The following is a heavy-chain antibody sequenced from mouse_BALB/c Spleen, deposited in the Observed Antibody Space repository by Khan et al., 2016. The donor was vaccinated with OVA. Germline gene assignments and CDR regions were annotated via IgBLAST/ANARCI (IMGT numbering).Heavy chain of an antibody. V-gene: IGHV3-6*02. J-gene: IGHJ4*01. CDR2: ISYDGIN. Sequence: VQLKESGPGLVKPSQSLSLTCSVTGYSITSGYYWNWIRQFPGNKLEWMGYISYDGINNYNPSLKNRIPITRDTSKNQLFLKLNSVTTEDTAPYYCERGIYYVSAVDYWGQGTSVTVSS. CDR1: GYSITSGYY. D-gene: IGHD2-1*01. CDR3: ERGIYYVSAVDY.